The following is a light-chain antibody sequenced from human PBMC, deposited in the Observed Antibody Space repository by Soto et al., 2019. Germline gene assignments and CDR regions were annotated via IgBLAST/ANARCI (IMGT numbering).Light chain of an antibody. CDR2: GNN. CDR3: AVWDDSLSGRV. Sequence: QSVLTQPPSTSGTPGQRVTISCSGSRSNIGSNYVDWFQQLPGMAPKFLIHGNNQRPSGVPDRFSGSKSGTSASLAISGLRSEDEGDYYCAVWDDSLSGRVFGGGTKVTVL. CDR1: RSNIGSNY. V-gene: IGLV1-47*01. J-gene: IGLJ2*01.